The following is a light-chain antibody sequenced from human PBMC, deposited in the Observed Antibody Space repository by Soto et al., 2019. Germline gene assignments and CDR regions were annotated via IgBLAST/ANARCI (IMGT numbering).Light chain of an antibody. CDR2: DVT. Sequence: QSVLTQPASVSGSPGQSITISCTGTSSDVGNYNFVSWYQEYPGKAPKLMIYDVTQRPSGVSNRFSGSKSGNTASLTISGLQAEDEADYYCCSYVSHNSNVFGTGTKLTVL. V-gene: IGLV2-23*02. CDR1: SSDVGNYNF. CDR3: CSYVSHNSNV. J-gene: IGLJ1*01.